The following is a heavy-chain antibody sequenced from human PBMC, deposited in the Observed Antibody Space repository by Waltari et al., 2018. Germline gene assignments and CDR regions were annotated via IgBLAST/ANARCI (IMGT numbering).Heavy chain of an antibody. CDR2: VDTEDGET. CDR3: ATLVMGYSGYDFNY. Sequence: EVPLVQSGAEVKKPGATAKISCKASGYTFTDYYLHLAQQAPGKGLEWMGRVDTEDGETIYAEKFQGRVTITADTSTDTAYMELSSLRSEDTAVYYCATLVMGYSGYDFNYWGQGTLVTVSS. D-gene: IGHD5-12*01. V-gene: IGHV1-69-2*01. CDR1: GYTFTDYY. J-gene: IGHJ4*02.